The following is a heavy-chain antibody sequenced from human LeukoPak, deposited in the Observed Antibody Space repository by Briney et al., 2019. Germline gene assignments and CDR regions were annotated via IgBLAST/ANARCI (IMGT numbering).Heavy chain of an antibody. CDR3: ARGETRGFFDY. J-gene: IGHJ4*02. CDR1: GFTVSNNY. V-gene: IGHV3-53*01. CDR2: IYSDYST. Sequence: PGGSLRLSCAASGFTVSNNYMTWVRQAPGKGLEWVSVIYSDYSTYYTDSVKGRFTISRDNSKNTLYLQMNSLRAEDTAVYYCARGETRGFFDYWAQGALVTVSS.